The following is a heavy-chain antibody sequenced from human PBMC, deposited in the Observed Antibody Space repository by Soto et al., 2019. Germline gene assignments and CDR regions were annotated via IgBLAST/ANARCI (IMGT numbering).Heavy chain of an antibody. Sequence: QLQLQESGSRLVKHSQTLSLTCAVSGGSIISGGYSWTWIRQPPGKGLEWIGYISHTGGTYYKTSLKSRVAISVDRSKNQFSLKLNSVTAADTAVYYCARLNGDPDYWGQGILVTVSS. CDR1: GGSIISGGYS. CDR3: ARLNGDPDY. J-gene: IGHJ4*02. CDR2: ISHTGGT. V-gene: IGHV4-30-2*01. D-gene: IGHD7-27*01.